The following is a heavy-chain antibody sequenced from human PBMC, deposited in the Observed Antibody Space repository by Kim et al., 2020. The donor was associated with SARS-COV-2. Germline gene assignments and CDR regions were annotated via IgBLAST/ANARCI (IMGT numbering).Heavy chain of an antibody. CDR2: INAAATGT. Sequence: GGSLRLSCAASGFTFTNYAMGWVRQAPGKGLEWVSTINAAATGTFYADSVKGRFTISRDNSANTLHLQMSSLRVDDTALYYCARRYTTGDYPFDFWGQGT. V-gene: IGHV3-23*01. CDR3: ARRYTTGDYPFDF. D-gene: IGHD4-17*01. J-gene: IGHJ4*02. CDR1: GFTFTNYA.